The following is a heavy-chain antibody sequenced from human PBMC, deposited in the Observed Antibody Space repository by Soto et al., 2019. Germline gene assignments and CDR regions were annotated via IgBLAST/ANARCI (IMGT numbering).Heavy chain of an antibody. V-gene: IGHV3-23*01. CDR3: ARKVGIIKTFAADYYGMDV. CDR2: ISGSGGST. D-gene: IGHD1-20*01. Sequence: GGSLRLSCAASGFTFSSYAMSWVRQAPGKGLEWVSAISGSGGSTYYADSVKGRFTISRDNSKNTLYLQMNSLRAEDTAVYYCARKVGIIKTFAADYYGMDVWGQGTTVTVSS. CDR1: GFTFSSYA. J-gene: IGHJ6*02.